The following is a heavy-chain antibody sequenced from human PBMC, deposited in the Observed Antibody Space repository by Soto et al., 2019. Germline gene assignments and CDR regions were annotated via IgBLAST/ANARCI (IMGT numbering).Heavy chain of an antibody. V-gene: IGHV5-51*01. CDR3: ARHRRGQYYYYYYYMDV. J-gene: IGHJ6*03. CDR1: GYSFTSYW. CDR2: IYPGDSDT. Sequence: GESLKISCKGSGYSFTSYWIGWVRQMPGKGLEWMGIIYPGDSDTRYSPSFQGQVTISADKSISTAYLQWSSLKASDTAMYYCARHRRGQYYYYYYYMDVWGKGTTVTVSS. D-gene: IGHD2-15*01.